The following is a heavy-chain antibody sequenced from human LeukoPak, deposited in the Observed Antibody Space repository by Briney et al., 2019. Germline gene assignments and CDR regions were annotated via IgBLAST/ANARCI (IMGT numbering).Heavy chain of an antibody. V-gene: IGHV3-15*01. CDR1: GFTFSNAW. J-gene: IGHJ4*02. Sequence: GGSLRLSCAASGFTFSNAWMSWVRQAPGKGLEWVGRIRSKTDGGTTDYAAPVKGRFTISRDNLKKSLYLQMDSLRAEDTAVYYCARAQYYYDNSGYSYYFDYWGQGTLVTVSS. CDR2: IRSKTDGGTT. D-gene: IGHD3-22*01. CDR3: ARAQYYYDNSGYSYYFDY.